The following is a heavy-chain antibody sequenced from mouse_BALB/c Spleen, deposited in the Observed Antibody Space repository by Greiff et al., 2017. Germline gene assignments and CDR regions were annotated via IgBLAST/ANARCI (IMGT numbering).Heavy chain of an antibody. Sequence: QVQLKQSGPGPVQPSQSLSITCTVSGFSLTSYGVHWVRQSPGKGLEWLGVIWSGGSTDYNAAFISRLSISKDNSKSQVFFKMNSLQANDTAIYYCANDGYYWFAYWGQGTLVTVSA. CDR1: GFSLTSYG. J-gene: IGHJ3*01. V-gene: IGHV2-2*02. CDR2: IWSGGST. CDR3: ANDGYYWFAY. D-gene: IGHD2-3*01.